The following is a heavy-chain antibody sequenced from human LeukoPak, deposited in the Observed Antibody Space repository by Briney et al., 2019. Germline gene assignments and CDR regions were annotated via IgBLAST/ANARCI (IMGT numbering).Heavy chain of an antibody. J-gene: IGHJ3*02. Sequence: GGSLRLSCTASGFTFGDYAMSWVRQAPGKGLEWVGFIRSKAYGGTTEYAASVKGRFTISRDDSKSIAYLQMNSLKTEDTAVYYCTRDRTHCGGDCYYDAFDIWGQGTMVTVSS. V-gene: IGHV3-49*04. D-gene: IGHD2-21*01. CDR2: IRSKAYGGTT. CDR1: GFTFGDYA. CDR3: TRDRTHCGGDCYYDAFDI.